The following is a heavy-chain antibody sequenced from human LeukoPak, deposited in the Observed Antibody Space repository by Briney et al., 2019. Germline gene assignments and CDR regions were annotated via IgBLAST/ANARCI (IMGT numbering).Heavy chain of an antibody. D-gene: IGHD7-27*01. CDR3: AKLEVGRFDP. Sequence: GGSLRLSCAASGFTFSDCYMTWIRQAPGKGLEWASYISGVASSIYYADSVKGRFTISRDNAKNSVYLQMNSLRVEDTAVYYSAKLEVGRFDPWGQGTLVTVSS. CDR2: ISGVASSI. CDR1: GFTFSDCY. V-gene: IGHV3-11*01. J-gene: IGHJ5*02.